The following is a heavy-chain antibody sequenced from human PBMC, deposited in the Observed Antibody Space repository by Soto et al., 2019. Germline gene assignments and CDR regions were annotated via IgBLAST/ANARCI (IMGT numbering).Heavy chain of an antibody. D-gene: IGHD3-16*01. CDR2: ISAYNGNT. V-gene: IGHV1-18*04. CDR1: GYTFTSFG. J-gene: IGHJ5*02. Sequence: QVQLVQSGAEVKKPGASVKVSCKASGYTFTSFGISWVRQAPGQGLEWMGWISAYNGNTNYAQKLQGRVTMTTDTSTRTAYMELRSLRSDDTAVYYCARDSRDPFGAYNWFDPWGQGTLVTVSS. CDR3: ARDSRDPFGAYNWFDP.